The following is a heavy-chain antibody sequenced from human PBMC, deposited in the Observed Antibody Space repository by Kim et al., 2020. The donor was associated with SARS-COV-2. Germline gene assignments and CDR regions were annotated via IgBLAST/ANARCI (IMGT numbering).Heavy chain of an antibody. CDR1: GGTFSSHA. Sequence: SVKVSCKASGGTFSSHAISWVRQAPGQGLEWMGGIVPIFATATYAQKFQGRITITADESTRTVYMELSRLRSEDMAIYYCARAYSTGRYFFDYWGQGTL. J-gene: IGHJ4*02. CDR2: IVPIFATA. V-gene: IGHV1-69*13. CDR3: ARAYSTGRYFFDY. D-gene: IGHD6-19*01.